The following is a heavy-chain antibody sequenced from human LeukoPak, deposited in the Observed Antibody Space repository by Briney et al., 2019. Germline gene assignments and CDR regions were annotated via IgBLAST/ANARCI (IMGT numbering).Heavy chain of an antibody. D-gene: IGHD3-22*01. J-gene: IGHJ4*02. CDR2: ISSSSSYI. CDR1: GFTFSSYS. V-gene: IGHV3-21*01. Sequence: GGSLRLSCAASGFTFSSYSMNWVRQAPGKGLEWVSSISSSSSYIYYADSVKGRFTISRDNAKNSLYLQMNGLRAEDTAVYYCARVGDGYDSSGVEYWGQRTLVTVSS. CDR3: ARVGDGYDSSGVEY.